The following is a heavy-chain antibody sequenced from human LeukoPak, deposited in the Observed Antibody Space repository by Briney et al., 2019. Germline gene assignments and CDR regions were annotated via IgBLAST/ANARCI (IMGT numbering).Heavy chain of an antibody. D-gene: IGHD1-26*01. CDR1: GFTFSSYA. V-gene: IGHV3-30*04. J-gene: IGHJ6*02. CDR3: ARKASYPPQYGMDV. CDR2: ISYDGSNK. Sequence: PGGSLRLSCAASGFTFSSYAMHWVRQAPGKGLEWVAVISYDGSNKYYADSVKGRFTISRDNSKNTLYLQMNSLRAEDTAVYYCARKASYPPQYGMDVWGQGTTVTVSS.